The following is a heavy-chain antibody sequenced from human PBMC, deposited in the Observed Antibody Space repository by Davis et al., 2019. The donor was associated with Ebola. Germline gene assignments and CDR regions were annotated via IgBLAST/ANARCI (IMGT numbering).Heavy chain of an antibody. D-gene: IGHD4-17*01. CDR3: ARESTVTTSSGYYYGMDV. V-gene: IGHV3-53*01. CDR2: IYSGGST. CDR1: GFTVSSNY. Sequence: PGGSLRLSCAASGFTVSSNYMSWVRQAPGKGLEWVSVIYSGGSTYYADSVKGRFTISRDNSKNTLYLQMNSLRAEDTAVYYCARESTVTTSSGYYYGMDVWGQGTTVTVSS. J-gene: IGHJ6*02.